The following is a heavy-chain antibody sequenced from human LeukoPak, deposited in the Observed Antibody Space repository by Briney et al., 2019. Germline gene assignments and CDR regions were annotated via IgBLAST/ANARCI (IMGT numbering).Heavy chain of an antibody. CDR1: GYTFTSYG. V-gene: IGHV1-18*01. Sequence: AASVKVSCKASGYTFTSYGISWVRQAPGQGLEWMGWISAYNGNTNYAQKLQGRVTMTTDTSTSTAYMELRSLRSDDTAVYYCARTVPVGSGSHYYYYYMDVWGKGTTVTVSS. D-gene: IGHD3-10*01. CDR3: ARTVPVGSGSHYYYYYMDV. CDR2: ISAYNGNT. J-gene: IGHJ6*03.